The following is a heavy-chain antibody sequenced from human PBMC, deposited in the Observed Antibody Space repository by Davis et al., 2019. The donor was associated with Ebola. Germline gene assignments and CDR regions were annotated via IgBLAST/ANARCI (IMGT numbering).Heavy chain of an antibody. CDR3: ARAIAAPNWFDP. D-gene: IGHD6-13*01. V-gene: IGHV1-2*06. J-gene: IGHJ5*02. Sequence: ASVKVSCKATGYTFTAFFIHWVRQSPGQGLEWMGRINPKTGATKYLQKFQGRVTMTGDSSIDTAYMELGSLRSDDTAVYYCARAIAAPNWFDPWGQGTLVTVSS. CDR2: INPKTGAT. CDR1: GYTFTAFF.